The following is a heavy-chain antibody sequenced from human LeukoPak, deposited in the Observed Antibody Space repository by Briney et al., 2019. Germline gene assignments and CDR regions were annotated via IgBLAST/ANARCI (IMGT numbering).Heavy chain of an antibody. J-gene: IGHJ3*02. CDR3: ARDPAAATYPVDAFDI. CDR1: GFTFDDYG. V-gene: IGHV3-20*04. D-gene: IGHD2-15*01. CDR2: INWNGGST. Sequence: GGSLRLSCAASGFTFDDYGMSWVRQAPRKGLEWVSGINWNGGSTGYADSVKGRFTISRDNAKNSLYLQMNSLRAEDTALYYCARDPAAATYPVDAFDIWGRGTMVTVSS.